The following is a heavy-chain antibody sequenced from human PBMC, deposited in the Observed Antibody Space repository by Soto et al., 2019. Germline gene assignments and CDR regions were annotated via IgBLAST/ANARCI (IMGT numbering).Heavy chain of an antibody. J-gene: IGHJ6*03. D-gene: IGHD3-10*01. CDR2: LDPVDDET. CDR3: ARGRGDTMVREVYYMDV. V-gene: IGHV1-24*01. Sequence: ASVKVSCKVSGSTLTELFIHWVRQAPGKGLERMGGLDPVDDETVYAETFQDRVTMTEDTSTDTAYLELSSLRSEDTAVYYCARGRGDTMVREVYYMDVWGKGTTVTVSS. CDR1: GSTLTELF.